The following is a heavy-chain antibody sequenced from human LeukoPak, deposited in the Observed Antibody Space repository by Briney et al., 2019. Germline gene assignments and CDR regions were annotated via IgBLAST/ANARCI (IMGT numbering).Heavy chain of an antibody. CDR2: IIPIFGTA. V-gene: IGHV1-69*05. Sequence: ASVKVSCKASGGTFSSYAISWVRQAPGQGLEWMGGIIPIFGTANYAQKFQGRVTITTDESTSTAYMELSSLRSEDTAVYYCARAIRAVAGPIGYWGQGTLVTVSS. CDR1: GGTFSSYA. J-gene: IGHJ4*02. D-gene: IGHD6-19*01. CDR3: ARAIRAVAGPIGY.